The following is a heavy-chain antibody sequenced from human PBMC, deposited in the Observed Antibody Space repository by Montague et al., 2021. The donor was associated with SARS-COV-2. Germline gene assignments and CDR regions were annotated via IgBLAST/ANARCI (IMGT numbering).Heavy chain of an antibody. Sequence: SETLSLTCAVYGGSFSGYYWSCIRQPPGKGLEWIGEINHSGSTNYNPSLKSRVTISVDTSKNQFSLKMSSVTAADTAAYYCARARQDVVVPTLGIGAYYYYYYMDVWGKGTTVTVSS. CDR1: GGSFSGYY. CDR3: ARARQDVVVPTLGIGAYYYYYYMDV. CDR2: INHSGST. D-gene: IGHD2-2*01. V-gene: IGHV4-34*01. J-gene: IGHJ6*03.